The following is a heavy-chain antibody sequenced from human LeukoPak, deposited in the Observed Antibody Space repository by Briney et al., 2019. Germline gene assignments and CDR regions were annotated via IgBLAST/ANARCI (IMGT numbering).Heavy chain of an antibody. CDR1: GGSISSSSYY. D-gene: IGHD2-21*01. CDR3: ARAQRAYCGGDCSADAFDI. J-gene: IGHJ3*02. V-gene: IGHV4-39*01. Sequence: KSSETLSLTCTVSGGSISSSSYYWGWIRQPPGKGLEWIGSIYYSGSTYYNPSLKSRVTISVDTSKNQFSLKLSSVTAADTAVYYCARAQRAYCGGDCSADAFDIWGQGTMVTVSS. CDR2: IYYSGST.